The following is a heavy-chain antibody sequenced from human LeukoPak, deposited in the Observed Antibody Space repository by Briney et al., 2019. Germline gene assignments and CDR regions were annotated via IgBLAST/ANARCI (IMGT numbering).Heavy chain of an antibody. D-gene: IGHD2-15*01. CDR1: GGSISSSNW. Sequence: SETLSLTCAVSGGSISSSNWWSWVRQSPGKGLEWIGEIYHSASTNYNPSLKSRVTISIDTSKNHFSLKLSSVTAADTAVYYCARVTAYYCSGGSCYLYSFDYWGQGTLVTVSS. CDR2: IYHSAST. CDR3: ARVTAYYCSGGSCYLYSFDY. V-gene: IGHV4-4*02. J-gene: IGHJ4*02.